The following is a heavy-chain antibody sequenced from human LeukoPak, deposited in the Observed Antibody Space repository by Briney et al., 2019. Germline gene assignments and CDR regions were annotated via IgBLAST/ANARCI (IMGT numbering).Heavy chain of an antibody. Sequence: GGSLRLSCVGSGFTFRSHWVNWVRQSPGKGLEWVANIKPDGTDKYYVDSARGRFTVSRDNAKNSAFLQMNSLRAEDTAIYYCATISAQTFDIWGQGTLVSVSS. CDR1: GFTFRSHW. CDR2: IKPDGTDK. V-gene: IGHV3-7*01. CDR3: ATISAQTFDI. J-gene: IGHJ3*02. D-gene: IGHD5-24*01.